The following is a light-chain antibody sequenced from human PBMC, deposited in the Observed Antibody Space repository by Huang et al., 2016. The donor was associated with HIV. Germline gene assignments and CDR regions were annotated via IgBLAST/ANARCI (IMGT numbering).Light chain of an antibody. CDR1: QSLLHSHGYNY. CDR2: LSS. CDR3: MQALQTPRT. J-gene: IGKJ5*01. V-gene: IGKV2-28*01. Sequence: IVITQSPLSLPVTPGEPASISCRSSQSLLHSHGYNYLDWYLQKPGQAPQLLISLSSNRAAGVPDRFSGSGSVTDFTLKISRVEAEDVGVYFCMQALQTPRTFGQGTRLEIK.